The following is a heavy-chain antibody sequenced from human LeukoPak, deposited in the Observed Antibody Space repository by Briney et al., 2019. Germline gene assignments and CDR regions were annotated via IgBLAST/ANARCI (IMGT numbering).Heavy chain of an antibody. D-gene: IGHD4-17*01. CDR1: GFTFSNYA. CDR3: AKDDYGDYEGYFDY. CDR2: ISGSGGST. V-gene: IGHV3-23*01. J-gene: IGHJ4*02. Sequence: GGSLRLSCVASGFTFSNYAMSWVRQAPGKGLEWVSAISGSGGSTYYADSVKGRFTISRDNSMNTLYLQMNSLRAEDTAVYYCAKDDYGDYEGYFDYWGQGTLVTVSS.